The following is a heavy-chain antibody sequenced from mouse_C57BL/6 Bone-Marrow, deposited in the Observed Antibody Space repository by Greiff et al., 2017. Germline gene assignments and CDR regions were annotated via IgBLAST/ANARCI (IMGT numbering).Heavy chain of an antibody. V-gene: IGHV14-4*01. D-gene: IGHD1-1*01. CDR1: GFNIKDDY. CDR2: IDPENGDT. J-gene: IGHJ2*01. Sequence: EVQLQQSGAELVRPGASVKLSCTASGFNIKDDYMHWVKQRPEQGLEWIGWIDPENGDTEYASKFQGKATMTADKSSNTAYLQLSSLTSEDTAVYYCTTHYYGSSCVYFDYWGQGTTLTVSS. CDR3: TTHYYGSSCVYFDY.